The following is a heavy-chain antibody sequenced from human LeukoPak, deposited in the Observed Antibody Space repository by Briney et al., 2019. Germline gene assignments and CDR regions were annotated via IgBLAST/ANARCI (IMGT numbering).Heavy chain of an antibody. D-gene: IGHD1-26*01. CDR1: GYTFTDYY. CDR3: VRGVGGPNWSDP. J-gene: IGHJ5*02. Sequence: GPVKVSCKASGYTFTDYYIHWVRQASGQGLEWLAWINPKNNGTKYAQTFQGRVTVTSDTSISTAYMDLSTLTSDDTAVYYCVRGVGGPNWSDPWGQGTLVTVSS. CDR2: INPKNNGT. V-gene: IGHV1-2*02.